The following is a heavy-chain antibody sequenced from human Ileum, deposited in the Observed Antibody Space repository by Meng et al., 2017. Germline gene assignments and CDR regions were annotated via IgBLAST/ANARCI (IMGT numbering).Heavy chain of an antibody. CDR3: ARGGPWFDP. Sequence: QVQLRQWGAGLLKPSETLSVTCAVYGGSFSGYYWSWIRQPPGKGLEWIGEINHSGSTNYNPSLKSRVTISVDTSKNQFPLKLSSVTAADTAVYYCARGGPWFDPWGQGTLVTVSS. CDR1: GGSFSGYY. J-gene: IGHJ5*02. CDR2: INHSGST. V-gene: IGHV4-34*01.